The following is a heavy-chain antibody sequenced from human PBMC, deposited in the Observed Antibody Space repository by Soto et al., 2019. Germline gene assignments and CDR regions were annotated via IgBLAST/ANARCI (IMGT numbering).Heavy chain of an antibody. Sequence: GGSLRLSCAASGFTFSSYWIHWAGKPPGKGLVGAPRINSDGSSTSNADSVKGRFTISRDNAKNTLYLQMNSLRAEDTAVYYCARVGPYSSSRGFYYYMDVWGKGTTVTVSS. CDR3: ARVGPYSSSRGFYYYMDV. V-gene: IGHV3-74*01. J-gene: IGHJ6*03. D-gene: IGHD6-6*01. CDR1: GFTFSSYW. CDR2: INSDGSST.